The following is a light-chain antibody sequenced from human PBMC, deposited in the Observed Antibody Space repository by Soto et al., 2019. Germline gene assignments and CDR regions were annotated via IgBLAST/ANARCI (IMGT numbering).Light chain of an antibody. V-gene: IGLV1-51*01. CDR3: GTWDNSLRAGV. Sequence: QSALTQPPSVSAAPGQRVTISCSGSTSNIGTNYVSWYQHVPGTAPKLLIYDNSRRPSGIPDRFSGSKSGTSATLGITGLQTGDEADYYCGTWDNSLRAGVFGGGTKLTVL. J-gene: IGLJ3*02. CDR1: TSNIGTNY. CDR2: DNS.